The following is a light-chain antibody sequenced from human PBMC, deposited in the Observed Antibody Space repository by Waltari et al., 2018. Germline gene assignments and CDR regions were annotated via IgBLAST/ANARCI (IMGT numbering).Light chain of an antibody. Sequence: QSALTQPASVSGSPGQSITVSCTGTSSDVGSYNLVSWYQQHPGKAPKLLIFEVSQLPSGISNRSSGSKSATTASLTVSGLQAEDGADYYCSSHAGNRSVVFGGGTKLTVL. CDR2: EVS. CDR3: SSHAGNRSVV. CDR1: SSDVGSYNL. V-gene: IGLV2-23*02. J-gene: IGLJ2*01.